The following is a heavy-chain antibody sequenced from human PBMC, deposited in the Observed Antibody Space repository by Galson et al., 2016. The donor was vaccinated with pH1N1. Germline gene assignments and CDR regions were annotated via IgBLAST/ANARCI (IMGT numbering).Heavy chain of an antibody. CDR3: AKSGRTARQILAPRDGMDV. J-gene: IGHJ6*02. CDR1: GFPFSAYA. V-gene: IGHV3-23*01. Sequence: SLRLSCAASGFPFSAYAMNWIRQAPGKGPEWVSVISGGAGSTKYADSVRGRFTISRDNSNDTTFLQMTNLRVEDTAIYYCAKSGRTARQILAPRDGMDVWGRGTTV. CDR2: ISGGAGST. D-gene: IGHD1-14*01.